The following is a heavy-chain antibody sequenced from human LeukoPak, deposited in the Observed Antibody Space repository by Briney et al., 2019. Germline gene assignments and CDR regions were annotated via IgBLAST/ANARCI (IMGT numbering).Heavy chain of an antibody. CDR2: ISAYNGNT. V-gene: IGHV1-18*01. CDR3: ARRHMGYSYGYGYYFDY. J-gene: IGHJ4*02. D-gene: IGHD5-18*01. Sequence: GASVKVSYNSSGYTFTIYGHRWVRQPPGQGLEWMGGISAYNGNTQYAQKLQGSDTINTDTSTRTAHVELKSLRCDDAAVVYCARRHMGYSYGYGYYFDYWGQGTLVTASS. CDR1: GYTFTIYG.